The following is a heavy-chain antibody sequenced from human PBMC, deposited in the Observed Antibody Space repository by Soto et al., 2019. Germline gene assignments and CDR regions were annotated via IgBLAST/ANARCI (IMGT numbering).Heavy chain of an antibody. CDR2: ISPSSGHI. D-gene: IGHD2-15*01. J-gene: IGHJ6*02. CDR1: GFTFSSCT. Sequence: GWSLRLSCAVSGFTFSSCTMNWVRQAPGKGLEWVSSISPSSGHIYYADSVKGRFTISRDNAKNSLFLQMNSLRGEDTAVYYCSGCSGGACHKNYGMDVWGQGTTVTVSS. V-gene: IGHV3-21*06. CDR3: SGCSGGACHKNYGMDV.